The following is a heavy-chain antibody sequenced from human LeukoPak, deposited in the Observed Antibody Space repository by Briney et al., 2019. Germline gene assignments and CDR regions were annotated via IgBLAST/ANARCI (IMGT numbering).Heavy chain of an antibody. CDR2: IYYSGST. Sequence: SQTLSLTCTVSCGTIRSGGYYWSWIRQHPGKGLEWIGYIYYSGSTYYTPSLKNRVTISVATSKNQFSLRLSSVTAVDAAVYYCARGGGGYSWYFDLWGRGTLVTVSS. CDR1: CGTIRSGGYY. D-gene: IGHD5-12*01. J-gene: IGHJ2*01. V-gene: IGHV4-31*03. CDR3: ARGGGGYSWYFDL.